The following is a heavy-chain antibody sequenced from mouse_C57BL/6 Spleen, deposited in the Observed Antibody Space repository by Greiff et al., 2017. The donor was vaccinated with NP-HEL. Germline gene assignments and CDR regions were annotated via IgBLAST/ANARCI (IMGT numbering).Heavy chain of an antibody. CDR2: INPGSGGT. J-gene: IGHJ4*01. CDR3: ERDSNRGYARDY. Sequence: VQLQQSGAELVRPGTSVKVSCKASGYAFTNYLIEWVKQRPGQGLEWIGVINPGSGGTNYNEKFKGKATLTADKSSSTAYMQLSSLPSEDSAVAFCERDSNRGYARDYWGQGTSVTVSS. V-gene: IGHV1-54*01. D-gene: IGHD2-5*01. CDR1: GYAFTNYL.